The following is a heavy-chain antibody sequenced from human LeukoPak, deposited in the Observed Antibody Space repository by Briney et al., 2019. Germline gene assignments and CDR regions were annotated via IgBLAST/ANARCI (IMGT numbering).Heavy chain of an antibody. Sequence: PGGSLRLSGAASGFTFSDYYMSWIRQAPGKGLEWVSYISSSGSTIYYADSVKGRFTISRDNAKNSLYLQMNSLRAEDTAVYYCARDRHLSGYYYDSSGSVFDYWGQGTLVTVSS. CDR2: ISSSGSTI. D-gene: IGHD3-22*01. V-gene: IGHV3-11*01. CDR1: GFTFSDYY. J-gene: IGHJ4*02. CDR3: ARDRHLSGYYYDSSGSVFDY.